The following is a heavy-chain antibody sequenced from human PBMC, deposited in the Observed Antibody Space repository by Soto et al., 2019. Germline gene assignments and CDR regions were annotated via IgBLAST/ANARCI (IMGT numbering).Heavy chain of an antibody. V-gene: IGHV3-74*01. CDR2: INSDGSST. CDR1: GFTFSSYW. Sequence: EVQLVESGGGLVQPGGSLRLSCAASGFTFSSYWMHWVRQAPGKGLVWVSRINSDGSSTTYADSVKCRFTISRDNAKNTLYLQMNSLRAEDTAVYYCSSGHCTNGVCRGYYFDYWGQGTLVTVSS. J-gene: IGHJ4*02. CDR3: SSGHCTNGVCRGYYFDY. D-gene: IGHD2-8*01.